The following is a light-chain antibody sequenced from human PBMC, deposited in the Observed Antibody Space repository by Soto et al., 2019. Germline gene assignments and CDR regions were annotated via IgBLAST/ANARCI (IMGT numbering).Light chain of an antibody. CDR1: QSVNSY. Sequence: EIVLTQSPATLSLSLGERGTLSCRASQSVNSYLAWYQQKPGQAPRLLIYDASKRATGIPARFSGSGSGTDFTLTISSLESEDFAVYFCQQGSNWPLTFGGGTKVEIK. CDR2: DAS. V-gene: IGKV3-11*01. J-gene: IGKJ4*01. CDR3: QQGSNWPLT.